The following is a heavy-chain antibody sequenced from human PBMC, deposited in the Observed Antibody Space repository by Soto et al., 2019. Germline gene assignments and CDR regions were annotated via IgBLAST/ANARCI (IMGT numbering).Heavy chain of an antibody. D-gene: IGHD3-3*01. J-gene: IGHJ5*02. CDR2: INHSGST. CDR3: ARGPHRRLRFLEGREFDP. V-gene: IGHV4-34*01. Sequence: SETLSLTCAVYGGSFSGYYWSWIRQPPGKGLEWIGEINHSGSTNYNPSLKSRVTISVDTSKNQFSLKLSSGTAADTAVYSCARGPHRRLRFLEGREFDPWGQGTLVTVSS. CDR1: GGSFSGYY.